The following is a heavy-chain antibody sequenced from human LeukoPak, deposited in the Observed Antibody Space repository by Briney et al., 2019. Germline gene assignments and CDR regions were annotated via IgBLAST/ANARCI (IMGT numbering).Heavy chain of an antibody. J-gene: IGHJ5*02. V-gene: IGHV3-30*03. CDR3: ARGPVERGVVVPAAMVWFDP. Sequence: GGSLRLSCAASGFTFSRNSMNWVRQAPGKGLEWVAVISYDGSNKYYADSVKGRFTISRDNSKNTLYLQMNSLRAEDTAVYYCARGPVERGVVVPAAMVWFDPWGQGTLVTVSS. D-gene: IGHD2-2*01. CDR2: ISYDGSNK. CDR1: GFTFSRNS.